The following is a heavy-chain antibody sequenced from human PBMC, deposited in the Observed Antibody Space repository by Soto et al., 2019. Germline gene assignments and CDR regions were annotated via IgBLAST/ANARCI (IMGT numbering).Heavy chain of an antibody. CDR1: SGSISSSNW. V-gene: IGHV4-4*02. J-gene: IGHJ4*02. Sequence: QVQLQESGPGLVKPSGTLSLTCAVSSGSISSSNWWSWVRQPPGQGLEWSGEIYHSGSTNYNPSLKSRVTISVDNSQAQFSLKLSSVTAADTAVYYCARGARSDIVVVVAGRREYYFDYWGQGTLVTVSS. CDR2: IYHSGST. D-gene: IGHD2-15*01. CDR3: ARGARSDIVVVVAGRREYYFDY.